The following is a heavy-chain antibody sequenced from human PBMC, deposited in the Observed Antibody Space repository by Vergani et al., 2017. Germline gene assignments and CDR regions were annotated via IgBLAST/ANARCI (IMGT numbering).Heavy chain of an antibody. CDR1: GASIRSSNYY. CDR3: ARHSTVEWLVKLGWIDP. J-gene: IGHJ5*02. CDR2: IYYSGST. D-gene: IGHD6-19*01. V-gene: IGHV4-39*01. Sequence: QLQLQESGPGLVKPSATLSLTCSVSGASIRSSNYYWGWIRQPPGKGLEWIASIYYSGSTYYNPFLKSRVNISVDTSNNQFSLKLRSVTAANTAVYFCARHSTVEWLVKLGWIDPWGQGILVTVSS.